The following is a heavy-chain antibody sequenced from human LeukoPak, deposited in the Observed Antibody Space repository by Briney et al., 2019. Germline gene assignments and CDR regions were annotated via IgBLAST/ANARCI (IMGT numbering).Heavy chain of an antibody. D-gene: IGHD3-16*01. Sequence: PSETLSLTCTVSGGSISSYYWSWIRQPPGKGLEWIGYIYYSGSTNYNPSLKSRVTISVDTFKNQFSLKLSSVTAADTAVYYCARDTLDYFDYWGQGTLVTVSS. J-gene: IGHJ4*02. CDR1: GGSISSYY. V-gene: IGHV4-59*01. CDR2: IYYSGST. CDR3: ARDTLDYFDY.